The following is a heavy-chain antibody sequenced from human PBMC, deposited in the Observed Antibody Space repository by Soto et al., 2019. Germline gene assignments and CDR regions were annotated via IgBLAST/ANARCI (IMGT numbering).Heavy chain of an antibody. CDR2: IIPIFGTS. V-gene: IGHV1-69*01. CDR1: GGTLSNYA. D-gene: IGHD3-10*01. CDR3: ARGVRTGFYGMDV. J-gene: IGHJ6*02. Sequence: QVQLVQSGAEVKKPGSSVKVSCKASGGTLSNYALSWVRQAPGQGLEWVGGIIPIFGTSNYAQNFQGRVTITADESTSRAYMGLSSLRSEDTAVYYGARGVRTGFYGMDVWGQGTTVTVSS.